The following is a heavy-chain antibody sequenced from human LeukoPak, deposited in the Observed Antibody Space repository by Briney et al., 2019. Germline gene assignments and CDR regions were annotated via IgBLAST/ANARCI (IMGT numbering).Heavy chain of an antibody. CDR2: INPNSGGT. CDR1: GYTFTGYY. J-gene: IGHJ4*02. D-gene: IGHD6-19*01. V-gene: IGHV1-2*02. Sequence: GASVKVSCKASGYTFTGYYMHWVRQAPGQGLEWMGWINPNSGGTDYAQKFQGRVTMTRDTSISTAYMELSRLRSDDTAAYYCAREDSGWYGVVGYWGQGTLVTVSS. CDR3: AREDSGWYGVVGY.